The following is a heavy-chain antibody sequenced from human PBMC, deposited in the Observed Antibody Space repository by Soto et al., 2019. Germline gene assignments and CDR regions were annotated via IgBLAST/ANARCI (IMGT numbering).Heavy chain of an antibody. Sequence: SETLSLTCTVSGGSISSYYWSWIRQPPGKGLEWIGYIYYSGSTNYNPSLKSRVTISVDTSKNQFSLKLSSVTAADTAVYYCEREGDSSGYFDYWGQGTLVTVSS. CDR3: EREGDSSGYFDY. J-gene: IGHJ4*02. D-gene: IGHD3-22*01. V-gene: IGHV4-59*01. CDR2: IYYSGST. CDR1: GGSISSYY.